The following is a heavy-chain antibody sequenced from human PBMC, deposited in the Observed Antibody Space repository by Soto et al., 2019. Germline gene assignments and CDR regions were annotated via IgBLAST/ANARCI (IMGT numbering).Heavy chain of an antibody. CDR2: INAGNGNT. CDR3: ARVIAAAGTPMHYYGMDV. J-gene: IGHJ6*02. D-gene: IGHD6-13*01. CDR1: GYTFTSYA. Sequence: ASVKVSCKAPGYTFTSYAMHWVRQAPGQRLECMGWINAGNGNTKYSQKFQGRVTITRDTSASTAYMELSSLRSEDTAVYYCARVIAAAGTPMHYYGMDVWGQGTTVTVSS. V-gene: IGHV1-3*01.